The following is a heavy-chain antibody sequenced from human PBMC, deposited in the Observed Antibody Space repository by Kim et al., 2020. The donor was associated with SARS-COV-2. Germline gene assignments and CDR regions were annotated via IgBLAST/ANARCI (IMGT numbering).Heavy chain of an antibody. V-gene: IGHV4-59*08. CDR1: GGSISSYY. CDR3: ASRGVPSNPDYYGMDV. D-gene: IGHD4-4*01. J-gene: IGHJ6*02. Sequence: SETLSLTCTVSGGSISSYYWSWIRQPPGKGLEWIGYIYYSGSTNYNPSLKSRVTISVDTSKNQFSLKLSSVTAADTAVYYCASRGVPSNPDYYGMDVWGQGTTVTVSS. CDR2: IYYSGST.